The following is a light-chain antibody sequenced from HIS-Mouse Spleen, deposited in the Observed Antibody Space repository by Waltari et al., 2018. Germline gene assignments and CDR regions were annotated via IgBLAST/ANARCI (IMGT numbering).Light chain of an antibody. CDR1: ALPKKY. J-gene: IGLJ3*02. CDR2: EDS. V-gene: IGLV3-10*01. CDR3: YSTDSSGNHWV. Sequence: SYELTQPPSVSVSPGQTARITCSGDALPKKYAYWSQQKSGQAQVLVIYEDSKRPSGIPERFSGSSSGTMATLTISGAQVEDEADYYCYSTDSSGNHWVFGGGTKLTVL.